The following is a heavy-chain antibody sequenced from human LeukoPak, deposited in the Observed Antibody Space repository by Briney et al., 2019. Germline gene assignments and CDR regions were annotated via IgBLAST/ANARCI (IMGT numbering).Heavy chain of an antibody. Sequence: SETLSLTCTVSGGSISSYYWSWIRQPPGKGLEWIGYIYYSGSTNYNPSLKSRVTISVDTSKNQFSLKLSSVTAADTAVYYCARGMDPTTVTTFFFLPVDAFDIWGQGTMVTVSS. V-gene: IGHV4-59*01. CDR3: ARGMDPTTVTTFFFLPVDAFDI. J-gene: IGHJ3*02. D-gene: IGHD4-17*01. CDR1: GGSISSYY. CDR2: IYYSGST.